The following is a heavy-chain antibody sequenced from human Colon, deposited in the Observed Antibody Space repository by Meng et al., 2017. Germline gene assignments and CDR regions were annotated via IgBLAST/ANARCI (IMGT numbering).Heavy chain of an antibody. CDR2: IAYNGKT. CDR3: ARVPVAHNWFDP. D-gene: IGHD5-12*01. CDR1: GYTFTTYG. Sequence: QVQCVQSGAELKKPGASVRVSCKASGYTFTTYGITWVRQAPGQGLEWLGWIAYNGKTNYAQNMQGRVTMTADTSTTTAYMELRSLRSDDTAVYYCARVPVAHNWFDPWGQGTLVTVSS. J-gene: IGHJ5*02. V-gene: IGHV1-18*04.